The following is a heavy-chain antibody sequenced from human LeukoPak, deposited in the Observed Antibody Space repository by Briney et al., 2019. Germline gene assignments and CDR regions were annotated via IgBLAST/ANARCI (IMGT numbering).Heavy chain of an antibody. CDR2: IKKDGSEK. Sequence: GGSLRLSCAASGLTFRSYAMNWVRQAPGKGLEWVANIKKDGSEKYYVDSVKGRFTISRDNAKTSLYLQMNSLRAEDTAVYYCARDLSGVAGYTYGRGIDYWGQGTLVTVSS. CDR1: GLTFRSYA. J-gene: IGHJ4*02. D-gene: IGHD5-18*01. V-gene: IGHV3-7*01. CDR3: ARDLSGVAGYTYGRGIDY.